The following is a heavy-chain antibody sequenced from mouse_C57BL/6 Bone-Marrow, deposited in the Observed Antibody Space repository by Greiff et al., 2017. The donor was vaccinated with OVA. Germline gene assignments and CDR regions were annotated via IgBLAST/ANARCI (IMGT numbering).Heavy chain of an antibody. V-gene: IGHV1-55*01. CDR1: GYTFTSYW. CDR3: ARWGFISDWYFDV. Sequence: QVQLQQPGAELVKPGASVKMSCKASGYTFTSYWITWVKQRPGQGLEWIGDIYPGSGSTNYNEKFKSKATLTVDTSSITAYMQLSSLTSEDSAVYYCARWGFISDWYFDVWGTGTTVTVSS. J-gene: IGHJ1*03. CDR2: IYPGSGST. D-gene: IGHD1-1*01.